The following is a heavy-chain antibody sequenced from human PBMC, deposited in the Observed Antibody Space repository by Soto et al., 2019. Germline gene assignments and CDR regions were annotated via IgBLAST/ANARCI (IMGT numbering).Heavy chain of an antibody. Sequence: HPGGSLRLSCAASGFTFSSYAMHWVRQAPGKGLEWVAVISYDGSNKYYADSVKGRFTISRDNSKNTLYLQMNSLRAEDTAVYYCARGTYYDFWSGQSMDVWGQGTTVTVSS. J-gene: IGHJ6*02. CDR2: ISYDGSNK. CDR1: GFTFSSYA. CDR3: ARGTYYDFWSGQSMDV. V-gene: IGHV3-30-3*01. D-gene: IGHD3-3*01.